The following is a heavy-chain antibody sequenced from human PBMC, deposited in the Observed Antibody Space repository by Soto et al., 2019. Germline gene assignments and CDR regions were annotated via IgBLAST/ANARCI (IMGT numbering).Heavy chain of an antibody. J-gene: IGHJ4*02. D-gene: IGHD3-22*01. CDR2: IIPILGTP. CDR3: ARERSRYDRSGYYRPDY. Sequence: QVQLVQSGAEVKKPGSSVKVSCKASGDTFSSYAISWVRQAPGQGLEWMGGIIPILGTPNYAQKFQGRVTISADKSTSTAYMVLSSLRSEDTAVYYCARERSRYDRSGYYRPDYWGQGTLVTVSS. V-gene: IGHV1-69*06. CDR1: GDTFSSYA.